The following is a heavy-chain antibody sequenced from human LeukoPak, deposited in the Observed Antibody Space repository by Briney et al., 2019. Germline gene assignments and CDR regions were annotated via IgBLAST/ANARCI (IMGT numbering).Heavy chain of an antibody. J-gene: IGHJ1*01. D-gene: IGHD6-13*01. CDR3: ARYSLSREDFQD. CDR1: GDSISSDGHS. V-gene: IGHV4-30-4*07. Sequence: SETLSLTCGVSGDSISSDGHSWSWIRQPPGKGLEWIGYIYDTGSTLYNPSLESRLTISIDTSKNQFSLRLSSVTAADTAVYFCARYSLSREDFQDWGQGTLVTVSS. CDR2: IYDTGST.